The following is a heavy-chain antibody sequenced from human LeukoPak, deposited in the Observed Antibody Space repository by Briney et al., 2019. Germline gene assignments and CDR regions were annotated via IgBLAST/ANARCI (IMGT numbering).Heavy chain of an antibody. Sequence: GESLKISCKGSGYSFTSYWIGWVRQMPGKGLEWMGITYPGDSDTRYSPSFQGQVTISADKSISTAYLQWSSLKASDTAMYYCARQDYDFWSGYYWMGYWGQGTLVTVSS. CDR1: GYSFTSYW. CDR3: ARQDYDFWSGYYWMGY. V-gene: IGHV5-51*01. CDR2: TYPGDSDT. J-gene: IGHJ4*02. D-gene: IGHD3-3*01.